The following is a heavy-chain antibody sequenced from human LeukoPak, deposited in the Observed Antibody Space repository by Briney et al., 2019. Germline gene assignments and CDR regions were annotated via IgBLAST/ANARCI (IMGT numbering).Heavy chain of an antibody. D-gene: IGHD1-7*01. CDR1: GGSISSYY. CDR2: IYTSGST. CDR3: ARLPRELRYYYYMDV. J-gene: IGHJ6*03. V-gene: IGHV4-4*07. Sequence: SETLSLTCTVSGGSISSYYWSWIRQPAGKGLEWIGRIYTSGSTNYNPSLKSRVTMSVDTSKNQFSLKLSSVTAADTAVYYCARLPRELRYYYYMDVWGKGTTVTISS.